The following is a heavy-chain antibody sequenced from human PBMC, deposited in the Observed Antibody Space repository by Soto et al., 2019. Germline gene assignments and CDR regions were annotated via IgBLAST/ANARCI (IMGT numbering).Heavy chain of an antibody. J-gene: IGHJ4*02. Sequence: QVQLVQSGAEVKKPGASVKVSCQTSGYNFSAYYFNWVRQAAGQGPEWMGWLNPRNGQTGYVQKFRGRVTMTRDTCIATVYLELSRLRSEDTAIYFCARETDTSMVDYLGPGTLVTVSS. CDR1: GYNFSAYY. D-gene: IGHD5-18*01. CDR3: ARETDTSMVDY. V-gene: IGHV1-8*01. CDR2: LNPRNGQT.